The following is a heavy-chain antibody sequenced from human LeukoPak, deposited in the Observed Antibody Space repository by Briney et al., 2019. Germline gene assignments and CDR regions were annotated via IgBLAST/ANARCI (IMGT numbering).Heavy chain of an antibody. Sequence: QSSETLSLTCAVYGGSFSGYYWSWIRQPPGKGLEWIGEINHSGSTNYNPSLKSRVTISVDTSKNQFSLKLSSVTAADTAVYYCARGSVTVTPYYFDYWGQGTLVTVSS. D-gene: IGHD4-11*01. CDR2: INHSGST. V-gene: IGHV4-34*01. CDR3: ARGSVTVTPYYFDY. CDR1: GGSFSGYY. J-gene: IGHJ4*02.